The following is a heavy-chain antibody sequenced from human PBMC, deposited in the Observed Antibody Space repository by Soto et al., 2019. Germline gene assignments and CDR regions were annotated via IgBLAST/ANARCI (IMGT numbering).Heavy chain of an antibody. CDR2: INPNSGAT. CDR1: GYTFTGYY. V-gene: IGHV1-2*04. D-gene: IGHD6-19*01. J-gene: IGHJ1*01. CDR3: ARVWSSGSEAEYFQH. Sequence: QVQLVQSGAEVKKPGASVKVSCKASGYTFTGYYMHWVRQAPGQGLEWMEWINPNSGATNYAQKFQGWVTMTRDTSIITAYLELSRLRSDDTAVYYCARVWSSGSEAEYFQHWGQGTLVTVSS.